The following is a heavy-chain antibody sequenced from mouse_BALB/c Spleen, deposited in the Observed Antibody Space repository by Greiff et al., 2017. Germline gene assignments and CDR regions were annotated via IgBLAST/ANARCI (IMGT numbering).Heavy chain of an antibody. D-gene: IGHD1-1*01. CDR3: ARGGSSLDY. CDR1: GYTFTSYW. CDR2: INPSTGYT. Sequence: VQVVESGAELAKPGASVKMSCKASGYTFTSYWMHWVKQRPGQGLEWIGYINPSTGYTEYNQKFKDKATLTADKSSSTAYMQLSSLTSEDSAVYYCARGGSSLDYWGQGTTLTVSS. J-gene: IGHJ2*01. V-gene: IGHV1-7*01.